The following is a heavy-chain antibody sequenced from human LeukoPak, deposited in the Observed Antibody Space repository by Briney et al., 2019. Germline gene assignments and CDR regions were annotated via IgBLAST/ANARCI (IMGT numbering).Heavy chain of an antibody. Sequence: SETLSLTCTVSGCSIRNGYFWGWVRQSPGKELESIGNIHQSGSTSYNPSLKSRVTISVDTSKNQFSLKLSSVTAADTAVYYCAGLEITFGGVIASWGQGTLVTVSS. CDR2: IHQSGST. D-gene: IGHD3-16*02. CDR3: AGLEITFGGVIAS. V-gene: IGHV4-38-2*02. CDR1: GCSIRNGYF. J-gene: IGHJ5*02.